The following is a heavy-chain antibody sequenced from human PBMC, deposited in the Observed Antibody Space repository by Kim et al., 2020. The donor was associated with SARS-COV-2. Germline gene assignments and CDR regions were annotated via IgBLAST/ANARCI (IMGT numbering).Heavy chain of an antibody. Sequence: SADKGNTNYAQKLQGKVTMPTDTSTSTAYMELRSLRSDDTAVYYCARTDYWGQGTLVTVSS. CDR2: SADKGNT. J-gene: IGHJ4*02. V-gene: IGHV1-18*01. CDR3: ARTDY.